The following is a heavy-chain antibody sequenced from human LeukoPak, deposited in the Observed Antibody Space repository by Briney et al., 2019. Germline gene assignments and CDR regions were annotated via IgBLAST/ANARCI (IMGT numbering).Heavy chain of an antibody. CDR3: ARTAYDLRGQSLVPGLDS. J-gene: IGHJ4*02. CDR2: IGNIISTT. D-gene: IGHD6-19*01. Sequence: PGGSLRLSCAASGFTFRNYQMNWVRQAPGKGLEWVSYIGNIISTTDYADSVRARFTVSRDAAKSSLYLQMSSLSVDETADYYCARTAYDLRGQSLVPGLDSWGQGTLVTVSS. V-gene: IGHV3-48*03. CDR1: GFTFRNYQ.